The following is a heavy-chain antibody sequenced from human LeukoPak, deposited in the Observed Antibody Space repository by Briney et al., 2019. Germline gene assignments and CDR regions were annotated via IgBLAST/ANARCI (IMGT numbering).Heavy chain of an antibody. CDR3: GRDGPPDY. CDR2: ISTSGSPT. CDR1: GFTFSDYE. V-gene: IGHV3-48*03. Sequence: PGGSLRLSCAASGFTFSDYEMNWVRQAPGKGLEWVSYISTSGSPTYYADSVKGRFTISRDNAKNSLYLQMNSLRAEDTAVDYCGRDGPPDYWGQGTLVTVSS. J-gene: IGHJ4*02.